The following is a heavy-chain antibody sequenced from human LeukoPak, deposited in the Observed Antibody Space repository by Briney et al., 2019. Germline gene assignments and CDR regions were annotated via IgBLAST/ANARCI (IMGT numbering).Heavy chain of an antibody. Sequence: GPVKVSCNVSGYSLLEVAMHWVRQAPGKGLEWVGSFDPEDGEDGETHYAQRLQGRVTMTEDASTDTAYMELNSLRSEDTAVYYCAMTDRYAGRPFDYWGQGTLVTVSS. D-gene: IGHD5-12*01. CDR3: AMTDRYAGRPFDY. J-gene: IGHJ4*02. CDR1: GYSLLEVA. V-gene: IGHV1-24*01. CDR2: FDPEDGEDGET.